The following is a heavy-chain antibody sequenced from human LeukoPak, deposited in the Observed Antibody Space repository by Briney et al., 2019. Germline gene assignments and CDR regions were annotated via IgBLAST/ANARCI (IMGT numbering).Heavy chain of an antibody. Sequence: GASVKVSCKASGYTFSTYAISWVRLAPGQGLEWMGWISAYNGNTNYAQKFQGRVTMTTDTSTGRAYMELRSLRSDDTAVYYCARDSSGNYYHSGPGYWGQGTLVTVSS. CDR3: ARDSSGNYYHSGPGY. CDR1: GYTFSTYA. J-gene: IGHJ4*02. V-gene: IGHV1-18*01. D-gene: IGHD3-22*01. CDR2: ISAYNGNT.